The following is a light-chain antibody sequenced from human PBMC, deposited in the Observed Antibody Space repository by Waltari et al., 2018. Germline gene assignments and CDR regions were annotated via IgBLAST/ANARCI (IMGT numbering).Light chain of an antibody. Sequence: EIVMTQYPESLAVSLRGRAAINCKSSQSVVSSSDSKNFLAGYQQKPGQSPKLLIHWASTRESGVPDRFSGSGSGTDFALTISTLQGEDVAVYYCQQYYSTPPTFGQGTKVEIK. V-gene: IGKV4-1*01. CDR3: QQYYSTPPT. CDR1: QSVVSSSDSKNF. CDR2: WAS. J-gene: IGKJ1*01.